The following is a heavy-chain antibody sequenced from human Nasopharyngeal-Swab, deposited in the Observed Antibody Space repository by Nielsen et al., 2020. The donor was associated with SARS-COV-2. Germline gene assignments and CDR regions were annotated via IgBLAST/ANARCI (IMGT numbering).Heavy chain of an antibody. CDR1: GFTFSSYE. J-gene: IGHJ4*02. V-gene: IGHV3-23*01. CDR2: ISGSGGST. CDR3: ATSYYYDSSGPMGVLDY. Sequence: GGSLRLSCAASGFTFSSYEMNWVRQAPGKGLEWVSAISGSGGSTYYADSVKGRFTISRDNSKNTLYLQMNSLRAEDTAVYYCATSYYYDSSGPMGVLDYWGQGTLVTVSS. D-gene: IGHD3-22*01.